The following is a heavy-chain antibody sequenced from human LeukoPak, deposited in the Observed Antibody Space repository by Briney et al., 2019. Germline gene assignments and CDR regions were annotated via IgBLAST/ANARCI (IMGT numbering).Heavy chain of an antibody. CDR1: GFSFSTYD. CDR3: AKVKRSTTYFIDV. V-gene: IGHV3-23*01. J-gene: IGHJ6*03. Sequence: PGGSLRLSCAASGFSFSTYDMTWVRQAPGKGLEWVSGISGSGSNKHDADSVKGRFLISRDNSKNILYLQMNSLRAEDTALYFCAKVKRSTTYFIDVWGSGTPVTVSS. CDR2: ISGSGSNK. D-gene: IGHD2-2*01.